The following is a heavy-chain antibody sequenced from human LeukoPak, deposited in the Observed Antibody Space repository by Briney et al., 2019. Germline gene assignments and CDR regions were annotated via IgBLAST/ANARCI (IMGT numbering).Heavy chain of an antibody. Sequence: GGSLRLSCAPSEFTFRDYRMSWVRQAPGKGPEWVANIKKEGSEKQYVDSVKGRFTVSRENAKTSLFLQMNSLRVEETAVYYCATYDNWVAGDVWGQGTTVSVSS. CDR2: IKKEGSEK. D-gene: IGHD3-22*01. CDR3: ATYDNWVAGDV. V-gene: IGHV3-7*01. CDR1: EFTFRDYR. J-gene: IGHJ6*02.